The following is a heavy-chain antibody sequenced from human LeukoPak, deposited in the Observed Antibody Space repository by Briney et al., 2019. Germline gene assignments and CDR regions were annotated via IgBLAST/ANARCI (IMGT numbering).Heavy chain of an antibody. CDR1: GYPFTSYY. D-gene: IGHD5-12*01. J-gene: IGHJ4*02. Sequence: ASVKVSCKASGYPFTSYYINWVRQAPGQGLEWMGWISAYNGDTNYAQNLQGRVTMTTDTSTDTAYMELRSLRSDDTAVYYCASVTLSAYDGDYRGQGTLVTVSS. V-gene: IGHV1-18*01. CDR2: ISAYNGDT. CDR3: ASVTLSAYDGDY.